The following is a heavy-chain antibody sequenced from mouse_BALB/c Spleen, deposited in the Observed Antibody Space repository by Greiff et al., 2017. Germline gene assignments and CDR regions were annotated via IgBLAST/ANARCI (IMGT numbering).Heavy chain of an antibody. V-gene: IGHV2-2*02. D-gene: IGHD2-12*01. J-gene: IGHJ4*01. Sequence: VQVVESGPGLVAPSQSLSITCTVSGFSLTSYGVHWVRQSPGKGLEWLGVIWSGGSTDYNAAFISRLSISKDNSKSQVFFKMNSLQANDTAIYYCALRPGAMDYWGQGTSVTVSS. CDR3: ALRPGAMDY. CDR2: IWSGGST. CDR1: GFSLTSYG.